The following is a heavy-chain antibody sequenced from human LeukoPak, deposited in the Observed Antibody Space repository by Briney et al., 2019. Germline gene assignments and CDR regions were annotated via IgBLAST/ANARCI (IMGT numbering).Heavy chain of an antibody. D-gene: IGHD6-13*01. CDR3: ARVIAAGFAFDI. CDR1: GYTFTGYY. J-gene: IGHJ3*02. CDR2: INPNSGGT. V-gene: IGHV1-2*02. Sequence: ASVKVSCKASGYTFTGYYMHWVRQAPGQGLEWMGWINPNSGGTNYAQKFQGRVTMTRDTSISTAYMELSRLRSDDTVVYYCARVIAAGFAFDIWGQGTMVTVSS.